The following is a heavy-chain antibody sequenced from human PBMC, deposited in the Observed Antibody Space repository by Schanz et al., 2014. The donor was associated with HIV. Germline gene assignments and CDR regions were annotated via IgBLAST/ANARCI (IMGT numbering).Heavy chain of an antibody. V-gene: IGHV3-30*18. CDR1: RFIFSNYG. D-gene: IGHD6-19*01. Sequence: QVQLVESGGGVVQPGRSLRLSCAASRFIFSNYGMHWVRQAPGKGLEWVAVISYDGSNKYYADSVKGRFTISRDNSKNTLYLQMNSLRAEDTAVYFCAKDRTDSGWYKEGPRELGEWGQGTLVTVSS. CDR3: AKDRTDSGWYKEGPRELGE. J-gene: IGHJ4*02. CDR2: ISYDGSNK.